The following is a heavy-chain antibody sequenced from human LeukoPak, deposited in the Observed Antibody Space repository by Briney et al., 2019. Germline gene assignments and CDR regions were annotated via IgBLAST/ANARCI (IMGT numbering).Heavy chain of an antibody. J-gene: IGHJ4*02. CDR3: ARGQEATTYYYGSGIHYFDY. Sequence: SVKVSCKASGGTFSSYAISWVRQAPGQGLEWMGGIIPISGTANYAQKFQGSVTITADESTSIAYMELSSLRSEDTAVYYCARGQEATTYYYGSGIHYFDYWGQGTLVTVSS. CDR2: IIPISGTA. V-gene: IGHV1-69*13. D-gene: IGHD3-10*01. CDR1: GGTFSSYA.